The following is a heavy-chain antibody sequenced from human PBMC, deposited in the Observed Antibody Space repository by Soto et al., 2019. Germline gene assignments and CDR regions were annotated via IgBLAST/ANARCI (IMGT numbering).Heavy chain of an antibody. CDR2: MNPGSGDT. V-gene: IGHV1-8*01. Sequence: ASGKVCGKASGYTFTNHDVTWVRQATGQGLEWMGWMNPGSGDTGYAQKFQGRVTMTRNISIATAYMELSSLRSEDTAIYYCARMATFGSLNWFDPWGQGTLVTVSS. CDR1: GYTFTNHD. J-gene: IGHJ5*02. D-gene: IGHD3-10*01. CDR3: ARMATFGSLNWFDP.